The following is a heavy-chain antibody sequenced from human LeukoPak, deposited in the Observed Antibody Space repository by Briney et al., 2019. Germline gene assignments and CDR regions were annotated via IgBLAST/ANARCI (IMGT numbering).Heavy chain of an antibody. CDR1: GGTFSSYA. CDR3: ARDLDIVVVVAAF. V-gene: IGHV1-69*06. CDR2: IIPIFGTA. J-gene: IGHJ4*02. D-gene: IGHD2-15*01. Sequence: GASVKVSCKASGGTFSSYAISWVRQAPGQGLEWMGGIIPIFGTANYAQKFRGRVTITADKSTRTAYMELSSLRSEDTAVYYCARDLDIVVVVAAFWGQGTLVTVSP.